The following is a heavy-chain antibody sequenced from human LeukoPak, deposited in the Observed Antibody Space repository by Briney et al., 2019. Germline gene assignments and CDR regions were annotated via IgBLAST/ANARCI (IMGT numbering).Heavy chain of an antibody. D-gene: IGHD3-22*01. CDR3: AKADSSGYSSAFDI. J-gene: IGHJ3*02. CDR2: FSGSGGST. Sequence: PGGSLDLSCAASGFTFSSYAMSWGRPAPGKRLEWASAFSGSGGSTYYAASGKGRVTISTDNSKNTLYLQMNSLRAEDTAVYYCAKADSSGYSSAFDIWGQGTMVTVSS. V-gene: IGHV3-23*01. CDR1: GFTFSSYA.